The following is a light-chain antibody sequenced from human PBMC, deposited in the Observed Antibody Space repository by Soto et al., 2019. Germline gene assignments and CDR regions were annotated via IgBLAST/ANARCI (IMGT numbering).Light chain of an antibody. V-gene: IGKV3-20*01. J-gene: IGKJ1*01. CDR2: GAS. Sequence: EIVLTQSPGTLSLSPGERATLSCRASQSVSSSYLAGYQQKPGQAPRLLIYGASSRATGIPDRFSGSGSGTDFTITISRLEPEDFAVYYCQQYGSSSWTFGQGTKVDVK. CDR3: QQYGSSSWT. CDR1: QSVSSSY.